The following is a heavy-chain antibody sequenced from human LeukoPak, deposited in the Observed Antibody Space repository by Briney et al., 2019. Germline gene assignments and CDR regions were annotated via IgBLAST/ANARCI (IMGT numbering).Heavy chain of an antibody. D-gene: IGHD3-16*02. J-gene: IGHJ4*02. CDR2: ISGSGGST. CDR3: AKDLGIYDYVWGSYRIDY. Sequence: SGGSLRLSCAASGFTFSSYAMSWVRQAPGKGLEWVSAISGSGGSTYYADSVKGRFTISRDNSKNTLYLQMNSLRAEDTAVYYCAKDLGIYDYVWGSYRIDYWGQGTLVTASS. CDR1: GFTFSSYA. V-gene: IGHV3-23*01.